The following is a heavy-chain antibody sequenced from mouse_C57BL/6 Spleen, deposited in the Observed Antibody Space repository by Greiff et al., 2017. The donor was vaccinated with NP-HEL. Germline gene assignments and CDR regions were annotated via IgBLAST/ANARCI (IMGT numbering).Heavy chain of an antibody. J-gene: IGHJ4*01. V-gene: IGHV1-42*01. CDR1: GYSFTGYY. D-gene: IGHD4-1*01. CDR2: INPSTGGT. Sequence: VQLQQSGPELVKPGASVKISCKASGYSFTGYYMNWVKQSPEKSLEWIGEINPSTGGTTYNQKFKSKATLTVDKSSSTAYMQLKSLTSEDSAVYYCARSRAELGRRAMDYWGQGTSVTVSS. CDR3: ARSRAELGRRAMDY.